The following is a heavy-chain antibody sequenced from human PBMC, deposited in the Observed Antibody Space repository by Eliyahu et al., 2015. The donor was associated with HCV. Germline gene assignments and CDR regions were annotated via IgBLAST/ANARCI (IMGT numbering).Heavy chain of an antibody. CDR3: AKALNPRYSSSWFPSDY. J-gene: IGHJ4*02. CDR2: ISGSGGST. Sequence: EVQLLESGGGLVQPGGSLRLSCAASGFTFSSFAXXWVRQAPGKGXEWVSAISGSGGSTYYADSVKGRFTISRDNSKNTLYLQMNSLRAEDTAVYYCAKALNPRYSSSWFPSDYWGQGTLVTVSS. V-gene: IGHV3-23*01. D-gene: IGHD6-13*01. CDR1: GFTFSSFA.